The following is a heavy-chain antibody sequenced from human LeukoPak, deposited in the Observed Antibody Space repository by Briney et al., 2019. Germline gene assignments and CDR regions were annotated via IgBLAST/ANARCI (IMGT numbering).Heavy chain of an antibody. D-gene: IGHD6-19*01. V-gene: IGHV3-30*02. CDR1: GFTFSSYG. J-gene: IGHJ4*02. CDR3: AKTTTGYSSGRYPGWPVDY. Sequence: GGSLRLSCAASGFTFSSYGMHWVRQAPGKGLEWVAVIRYDGSNKYYADSVKGRFTISRDNSKNTVYLQMNSLRAEDTAVYYCAKTTTGYSSGRYPGWPVDYWGQGTLVTVSS. CDR2: IRYDGSNK.